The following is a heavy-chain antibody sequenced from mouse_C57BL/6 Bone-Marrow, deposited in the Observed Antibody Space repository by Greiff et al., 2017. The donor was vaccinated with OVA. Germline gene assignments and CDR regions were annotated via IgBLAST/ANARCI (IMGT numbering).Heavy chain of an antibody. CDR1: GFNIKDDY. V-gene: IGHV14-4*01. Sequence: VQLQQSGAELVRPGASVKLSCTASGFNIKDDYMHWVKQRPEQGLEWIGWIDPENGDTEYASKFQGKATITADTSSNTAYLQLSSLTSEDTAVYYCTFYGYYFAYWGQGTLVPVSA. J-gene: IGHJ3*01. CDR3: TFYGYYFAY. D-gene: IGHD2-3*01. CDR2: IDPENGDT.